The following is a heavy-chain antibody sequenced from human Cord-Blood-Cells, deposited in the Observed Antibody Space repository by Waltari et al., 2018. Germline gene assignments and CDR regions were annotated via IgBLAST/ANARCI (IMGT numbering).Heavy chain of an antibody. CDR1: GFIVISYG. CDR3: ASLRYGSGSYYYYGMDV. V-gene: IGHV3-33*08. D-gene: IGHD3-10*01. J-gene: IGHJ6*02. Sequence: QVQLVEFGGGGVQPGRSLRRPCAASGFIVISYGMHWVRQAPGMGMVWVAFIWYDGSNKDYADSVKGRFTISRDNSKNTLYLQMNSLRAEDTAVYYCASLRYGSGSYYYYGMDVWGQGTTVTVSS. CDR2: IWYDGSNK.